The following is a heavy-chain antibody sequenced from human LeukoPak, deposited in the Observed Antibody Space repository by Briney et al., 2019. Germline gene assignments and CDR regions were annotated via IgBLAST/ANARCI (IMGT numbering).Heavy chain of an antibody. V-gene: IGHV4-59*01. J-gene: IGHJ5*02. CDR3: ARGENYDFWSGLFWFDP. D-gene: IGHD3-3*01. CDR1: GGSISSYY. CDR2: IYYSGST. Sequence: PSETLSLTCTVSGGSISSYYWSWIRQPPGKGLEWIGYIYYSGSTNYNPSLKSRVTISVDTSKNQFSLKLSSVTAADTAVYYCARGENYDFWSGLFWFDPWGRGTLVTVSS.